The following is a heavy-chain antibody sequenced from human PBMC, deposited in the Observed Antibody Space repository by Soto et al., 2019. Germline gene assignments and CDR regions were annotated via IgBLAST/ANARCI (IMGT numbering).Heavy chain of an antibody. CDR2: IWYDGSNK. J-gene: IGHJ4*02. CDR1: GFTFSSYG. D-gene: IGHD1-26*01. CDR3: ARERQGNPKTSNYPIDY. V-gene: IGHV3-33*01. Sequence: GESLKISCAASGFTFSSYGMHWVRQAPGKGLEWVAVIWYDGSNKYYADSVKGRFTISRDNSKNTLYLQMNSLRAEDTAVYYCARERQGNPKTSNYPIDYWGQGTLVTVSS.